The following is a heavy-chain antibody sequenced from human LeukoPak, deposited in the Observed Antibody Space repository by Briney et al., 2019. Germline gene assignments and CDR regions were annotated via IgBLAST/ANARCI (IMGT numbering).Heavy chain of an antibody. CDR2: IIPIFGTA. CDR1: GGTFSTYA. V-gene: IGHV1-69*06. D-gene: IGHD5-12*01. Sequence: ASVMVSRKASGGTFSTYAVSWVRQAPGQGLEWMGGIIPIFGTANYAQKFQGRVTMTEDTSTDTAYMEPSSLRSEDTAVYYCATVVRGYSGYKLPFDYWGQGTLVTVSS. CDR3: ATVVRGYSGYKLPFDY. J-gene: IGHJ4*02.